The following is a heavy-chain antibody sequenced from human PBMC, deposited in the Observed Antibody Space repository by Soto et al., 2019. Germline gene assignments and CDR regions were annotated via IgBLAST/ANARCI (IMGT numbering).Heavy chain of an antibody. CDR3: ARVSYYDYIWGSYRYRELDY. V-gene: IGHV3-7*01. D-gene: IGHD3-16*02. Sequence: PGGSLRLSCAASGFTFSSYWMSSVRQAPGKGLEWVTNIKQDGSEKYYVDSVKGRSTISRDNARNSLYLQMNSLRAEDTAVYYCARVSYYDYIWGSYRYRELDYWGQGTLVTVSS. J-gene: IGHJ4*02. CDR2: IKQDGSEK. CDR1: GFTFSSYW.